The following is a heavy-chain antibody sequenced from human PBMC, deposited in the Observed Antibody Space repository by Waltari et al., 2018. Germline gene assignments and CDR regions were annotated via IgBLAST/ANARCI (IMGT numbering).Heavy chain of an antibody. V-gene: IGHV3-30-3*01. CDR1: GFTFSSYA. CDR2: ISYDGSNK. D-gene: IGHD1-26*01. CDR3: ARNDREILVGRAFDI. Sequence: QVQLVESGGGVVQPGRSLRLSCAASGFTFSSYAMHWVRQAPGKGLEWVAVISYDGSNKYYADSVKGRFTISRDNSKNTLYLQMNSLRAEDTAVYYCARNDREILVGRAFDIWGQGTMVTVSS. J-gene: IGHJ3*02.